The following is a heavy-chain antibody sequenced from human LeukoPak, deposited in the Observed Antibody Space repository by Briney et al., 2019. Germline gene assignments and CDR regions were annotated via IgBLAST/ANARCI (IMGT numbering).Heavy chain of an antibody. J-gene: IGHJ4*02. CDR2: ISNSSSTI. Sequence: GGSLRLSCAASGFTFSSYSMNWVRQAPGKGLEWVSYISNSSSTIYYADSVKGRLTISRDNAKNSLYLQMNSLRAEDTAVYYCASEYYDFWSGLPLDYWGQGTLVTVSS. D-gene: IGHD3-3*01. V-gene: IGHV3-48*01. CDR1: GFTFSSYS. CDR3: ASEYYDFWSGLPLDY.